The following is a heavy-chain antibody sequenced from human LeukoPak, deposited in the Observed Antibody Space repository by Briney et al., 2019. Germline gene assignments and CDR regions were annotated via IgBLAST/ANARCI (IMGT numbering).Heavy chain of an antibody. J-gene: IGHJ4*02. CDR2: ISSGSSTI. CDR3: ARVESRVDY. D-gene: IGHD3-3*01. CDR1: GFTFSSYA. V-gene: IGHV3-48*04. Sequence: GGSLRLSCAASGFTFSSYAMSCVRQAPGKGLEWVSYISSGSSTIHYTDSVKGRFTISRDNAKNSLYLQMNSLRAEDTAVYYCARVESRVDYWGQGTLVTVSS.